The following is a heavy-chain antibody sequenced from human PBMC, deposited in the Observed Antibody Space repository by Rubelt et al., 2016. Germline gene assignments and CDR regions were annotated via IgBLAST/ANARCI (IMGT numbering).Heavy chain of an antibody. CDR1: GGSISSYY. J-gene: IGHJ4*02. CDR3: ARVTVDIVVVPAAYYFDY. D-gene: IGHD2-2*03. CDR2: IYYSGRT. Sequence: QVQLQESGPGLVKPSETLSLTCTVSGGSISSYYWSWIRQPPGKVLDWIGYIYYSGRTHYNPSLNSRVTISVDTSKNQFSLKLSYVTAADTAVYYCARVTVDIVVVPAAYYFDYWGQGTLVTVSS. V-gene: IGHV4-59*01.